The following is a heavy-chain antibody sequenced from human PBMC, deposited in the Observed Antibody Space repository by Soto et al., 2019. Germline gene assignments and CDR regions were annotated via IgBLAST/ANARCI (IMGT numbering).Heavy chain of an antibody. CDR3: ARSHSTTPVAVAGPDYYFCL. Sequence: QVQLVQSGAEVKRPGSSLKVSCKASGGTFSSYTVSWLRQIPGKGLEWLGGIIPDFGTTNYAQRFPGRVSITADEAPKTAFLELTTLTAEDTAVYYCARSHSTTPVAVAGPDYYFCLWGRGTLVTVSS. V-gene: IGHV1-69*01. D-gene: IGHD6-19*01. CDR1: GGTFSSYT. CDR2: IIPDFGTT. J-gene: IGHJ4*02.